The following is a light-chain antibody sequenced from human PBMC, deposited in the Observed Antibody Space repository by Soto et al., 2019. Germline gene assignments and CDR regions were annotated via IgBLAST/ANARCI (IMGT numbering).Light chain of an antibody. J-gene: IGKJ1*01. CDR3: QQYVSPPRT. CDR2: WAS. V-gene: IGKV4-1*01. CDR1: QSVLYSSNNKNY. Sequence: DIVMTQSPDSLAVSLGERATINCKSSQSVLYSSNNKNYLAWYQQKPGQPPKLLIYWASTRESGVPDRFSGSGSGTYFTLTISSLQADDVAVYSCQQYVSPPRTFGQGTKVEIK.